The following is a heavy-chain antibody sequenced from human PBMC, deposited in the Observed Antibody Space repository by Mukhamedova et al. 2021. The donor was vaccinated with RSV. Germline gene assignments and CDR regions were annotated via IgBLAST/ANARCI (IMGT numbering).Heavy chain of an antibody. J-gene: IGHJ4*02. CDR3: ARSGGPGTIDY. Sequence: KGRFTISRDNAKNSLYLQMNSLRVEDTAVYYCARSGGPGTIDYWGQGTRVTVSS. D-gene: IGHD3-10*01. V-gene: IGHV3-11*06.